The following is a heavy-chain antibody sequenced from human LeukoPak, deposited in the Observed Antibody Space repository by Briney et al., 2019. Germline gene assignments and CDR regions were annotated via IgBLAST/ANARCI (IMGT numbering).Heavy chain of an antibody. J-gene: IGHJ4*02. CDR3: ARGSWTGTSVPGGY. CDR2: ISGSGGST. D-gene: IGHD3-10*01. Sequence: PGGSLRLSCAASGFTFISYAMSWVRQAPGKGLEWVSTISGSGGSTYYADTVKGRFIISRDNSKNTLYLQMNSLRAEDTAVHYCARGSWTGTSVPGGYWGQGTLVTVSS. CDR1: GFTFISYA. V-gene: IGHV3-23*01.